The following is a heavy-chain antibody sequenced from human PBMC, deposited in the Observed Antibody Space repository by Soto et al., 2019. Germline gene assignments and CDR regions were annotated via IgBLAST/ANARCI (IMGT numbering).Heavy chain of an antibody. V-gene: IGHV4-34*01. CDR1: GGSFSGYY. J-gene: IGHJ6*02. CDR2: INHSGST. CDR3: ARALYSGSYYGYYYYGMDV. D-gene: IGHD1-26*01. Sequence: QVQLQQWGAGLLKPSETLSLTCAVYGGSFSGYYWSWIRQPPGKGLEWIGEINHSGSTNYNPSLKSRVTISVDTSKNQFSLKLSSVTAADTAVYYCARALYSGSYYGYYYYGMDVWGQGTTVTVSS.